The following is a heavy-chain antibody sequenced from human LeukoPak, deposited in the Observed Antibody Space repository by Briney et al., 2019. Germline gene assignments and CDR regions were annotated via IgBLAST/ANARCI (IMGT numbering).Heavy chain of an antibody. D-gene: IGHD4-17*01. J-gene: IGHJ4*02. CDR1: GFTFRTYN. Sequence: GGSLRLSSAASGFTFRTYNMNWVRQAPGKGLEWVSYITSGGTTIYCAYSVKRRFTSSRDNAKNSLYLQMNSLRGEDTAVYYCARDYSTVTTFFDCWGEGTLVTVSS. CDR2: ITSGGTTI. CDR3: ARDYSTVTTFFDC. V-gene: IGHV3-48*01.